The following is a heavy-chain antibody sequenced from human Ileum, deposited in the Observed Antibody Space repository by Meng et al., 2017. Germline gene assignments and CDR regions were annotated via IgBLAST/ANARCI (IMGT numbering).Heavy chain of an antibody. J-gene: IGHJ6*02. D-gene: IGHD3-22*01. CDR3: ARDHTYYYDSSGYEAYYYYYGMDV. CDR2: IWYDGSNK. Sequence: GESLKISCAASGFTFSSYGMHWVRQAPGKGLEWVAVIWYDGSNKYYADSVKGRFTISRDNSKNTLYLQMNSLRAEDTAVYYCARDHTYYYDSSGYEAYYYYYGMDVWGQGTTVTVSS. V-gene: IGHV3-33*01. CDR1: GFTFSSYG.